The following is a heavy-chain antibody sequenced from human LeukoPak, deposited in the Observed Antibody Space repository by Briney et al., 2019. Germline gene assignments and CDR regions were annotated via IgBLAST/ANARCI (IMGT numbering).Heavy chain of an antibody. CDR3: TTDFVQPIVVVPAAITFGYGY. J-gene: IGHJ4*02. Sequence: PGGSLRLSCAASGFTFSNAWMSWVRQAPGKGLEWVGRIKSKTDGGTTDYAAPVKGRFTISRDDSKNTLYLQMNSLKTEDTAVYYCTTDFVQPIVVVPAAITFGYGYWGQGTLVTVSS. CDR1: GFTFSNAW. V-gene: IGHV3-15*01. D-gene: IGHD2-2*01. CDR2: IKSKTDGGTT.